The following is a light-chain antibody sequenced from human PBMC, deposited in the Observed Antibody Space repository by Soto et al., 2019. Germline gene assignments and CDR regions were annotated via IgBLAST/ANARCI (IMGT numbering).Light chain of an antibody. V-gene: IGLV2-14*03. J-gene: IGLJ1*01. CDR1: STDVDGYDY. Sequence: QSALTQPASVSGSPGQSITISCTGASTDVDGYDYVSWYQQHPGQAPKLMIYDVNNRPSGVSYRFSGSKSGDTASLTISGVQAEDDADYYCSSYTSSAPFYVFGTGTKVHRP. CDR2: DVN. CDR3: SSYTSSAPFYV.